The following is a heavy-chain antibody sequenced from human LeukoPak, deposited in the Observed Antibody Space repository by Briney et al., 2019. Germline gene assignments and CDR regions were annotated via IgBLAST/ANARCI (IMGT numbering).Heavy chain of an antibody. V-gene: IGHV3-23*01. CDR2: SGSGGGT. CDR3: AKVRCSSASCSPNWFDP. Sequence: GGSLRLSCAASGCTFSNYAMSWVRRAPGKGLDWVSTSGSGGGTDYADSVRGRFTISRDNSKNTLYLQMNSLRAEDTAVYYCAKVRCSSASCSPNWFDPWGQGTLVTVSS. D-gene: IGHD2-2*01. J-gene: IGHJ5*02. CDR1: GCTFSNYA.